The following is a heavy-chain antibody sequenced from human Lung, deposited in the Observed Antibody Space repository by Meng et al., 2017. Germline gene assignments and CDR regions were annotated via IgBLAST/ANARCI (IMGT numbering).Heavy chain of an antibody. Sequence: QVPISCRGRGFLKPSETPASTFCVWGGAYSDYFLSWIRQPPGKGLEWIGEINHSGSTNYNPSLESRATISVDTSQNNLSLKLSSVTAADSAVYYCARGPTTMAHDFDYWGQGTLVTVSS. CDR1: GGAYSDYF. J-gene: IGHJ4*02. CDR3: ARGPTTMAHDFDY. V-gene: IGHV4-34*01. D-gene: IGHD4-11*01. CDR2: INHSGST.